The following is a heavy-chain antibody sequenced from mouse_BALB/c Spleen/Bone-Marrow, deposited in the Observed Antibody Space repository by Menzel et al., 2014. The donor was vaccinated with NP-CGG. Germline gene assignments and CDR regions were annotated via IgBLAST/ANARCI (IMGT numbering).Heavy chain of an antibody. Sequence: VQLQQSGPELVRPGVSVMISCKGSSYTFTDYAMHWVKQSHAKSLXWXXVIXTYYGNANYNQKFKGKATMTVDKSSSTAYMELARLTSEDSAVYYCTRGGRYDEVAYWGQGTLVTVSA. CDR2: IXTYYGNA. CDR3: TRGGRYDEVAY. J-gene: IGHJ3*01. D-gene: IGHD2-14*01. CDR1: SYTFTDYA. V-gene: IGHV1-67*01.